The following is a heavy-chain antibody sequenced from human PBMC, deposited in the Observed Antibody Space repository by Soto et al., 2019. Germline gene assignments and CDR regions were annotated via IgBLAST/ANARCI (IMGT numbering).Heavy chain of an antibody. Sequence: GGSLRLSCAASGFTFSSYAMSWVRQAPGKGLEWVSAISGSGGSTYYADSVKGRFTISRDNSKNTLYLQMNSLRAEDTAVYYCAKDKPNVVVPAADDAFDIWGQGTMVTVPS. V-gene: IGHV3-23*01. CDR2: ISGSGGST. D-gene: IGHD2-2*01. J-gene: IGHJ3*02. CDR3: AKDKPNVVVPAADDAFDI. CDR1: GFTFSSYA.